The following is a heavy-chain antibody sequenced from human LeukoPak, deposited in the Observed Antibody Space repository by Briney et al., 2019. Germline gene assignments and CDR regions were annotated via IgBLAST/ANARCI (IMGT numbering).Heavy chain of an antibody. Sequence: PGGSLRLSCAASGFTFSSYSMNWVRQAPGKGLEWVSSISSSSSYIYYADSVKGRFTISRDDAKNSLYLQMDSLRAEDTAEYYCARDPAGYSGSYLPHDAFDIWGQGTMVTVSS. V-gene: IGHV3-21*01. CDR3: ARDPAGYSGSYLPHDAFDI. J-gene: IGHJ3*02. D-gene: IGHD1-26*01. CDR1: GFTFSSYS. CDR2: ISSSSSYI.